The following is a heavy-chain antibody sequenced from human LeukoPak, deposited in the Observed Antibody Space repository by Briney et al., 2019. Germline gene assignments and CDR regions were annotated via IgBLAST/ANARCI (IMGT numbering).Heavy chain of an antibody. CDR2: ITGSGGGT. Sequence: GASLRLTCAASGFTFSNYAMSWVRQAPGKGLEWVSAITGSGGGTYYAGSVKGRFTISRDNSKNTLYLQMNSLRADDTAVYYCAKWGDYDVLTGYYDPDYWGQGTLVTVSS. J-gene: IGHJ4*02. V-gene: IGHV3-23*01. CDR1: GFTFSNYA. D-gene: IGHD3-9*01. CDR3: AKWGDYDVLTGYYDPDY.